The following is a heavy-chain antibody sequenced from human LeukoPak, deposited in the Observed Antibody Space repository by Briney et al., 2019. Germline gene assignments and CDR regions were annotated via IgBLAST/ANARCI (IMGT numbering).Heavy chain of an antibody. CDR3: AKVAYSSGWYGGLDY. Sequence: GGSLRLSCAASGFTFSSYAMSWVRQAPGKGLEWVSAISGSGGSTYYADSVEGRFTISRDNSKNTLYLQMNSLRAEDTAVYYCAKVAYSSGWYGGLDYWGQGTLVTVSS. J-gene: IGHJ4*02. CDR2: ISGSGGST. D-gene: IGHD6-19*01. CDR1: GFTFSSYA. V-gene: IGHV3-23*01.